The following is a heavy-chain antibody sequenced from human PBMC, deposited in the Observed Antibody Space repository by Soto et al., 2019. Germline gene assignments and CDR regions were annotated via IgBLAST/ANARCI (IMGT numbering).Heavy chain of an antibody. CDR1: GGSFSGYY. D-gene: IGHD6-13*01. Sequence: QVQLQQWGAGLLKPSETLSLTCAVYGGSFSGYYWSWIRQPPGKGLEWIGEINHSGSTNYNPSLKSRVTISVDTSKNQFALKLSSVTAADTAVYYCARGPRPSGYSSRYYYYGMDVWGQGTTVTVSS. J-gene: IGHJ6*02. CDR2: INHSGST. V-gene: IGHV4-34*01. CDR3: ARGPRPSGYSSRYYYYGMDV.